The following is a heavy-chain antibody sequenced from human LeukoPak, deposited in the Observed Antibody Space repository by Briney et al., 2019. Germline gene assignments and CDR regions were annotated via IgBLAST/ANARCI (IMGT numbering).Heavy chain of an antibody. CDR2: IWYDGSNK. J-gene: IGHJ4*02. V-gene: IGHV3-33*01. CDR1: GFTFGDYA. Sequence: PGGSLRLSCTASGFTFGDYAMSWVRQAPGKGLEWVAVIWYDGSNKYYADSVKGRFTISRDNSKNTLYLQMNSLRAEDTAVYYCARAICGGDCYSGFDYWGQGTLVTVSS. D-gene: IGHD2-21*02. CDR3: ARAICGGDCYSGFDY.